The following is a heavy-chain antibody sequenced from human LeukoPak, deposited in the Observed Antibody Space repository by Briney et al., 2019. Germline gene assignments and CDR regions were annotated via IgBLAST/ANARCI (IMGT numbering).Heavy chain of an antibody. CDR1: RFTISSYW. V-gene: IGHV3-7*04. D-gene: IGHD3-16*01. CDR3: ARDMIILQS. Sequence: PGGSLRLSCVGSRFTISSYWMTWVRQAPGKGLEWVANIKQDGSEKYYVDSVKGRFTISRDNAKKSLYLQMNSLRAEDTAVYFCARDMIILQSWGQGTLVTVSS. CDR2: IKQDGSEK. J-gene: IGHJ5*02.